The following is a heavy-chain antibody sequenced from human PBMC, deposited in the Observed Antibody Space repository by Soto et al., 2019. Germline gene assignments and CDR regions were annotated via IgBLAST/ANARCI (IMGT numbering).Heavy chain of an antibody. CDR3: AREGPPADY. CDR2: ISAYNDNT. V-gene: IGHV1-18*01. CDR1: GYTFNSYG. Sequence: QVQLVQSGAEVKKPGASVKVSCKASGYTFNSYGISWVRQAPGQGLEWMGWISAYNDNTNYAQNLQGRVTMTTDTSPSTAYMELRSLRYDDTAVYYGAREGPPADYWGQGTLVTVSS. J-gene: IGHJ4*02.